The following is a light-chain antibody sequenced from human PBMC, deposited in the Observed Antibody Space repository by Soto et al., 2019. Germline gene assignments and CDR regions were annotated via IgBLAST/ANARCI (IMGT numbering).Light chain of an antibody. CDR2: DDN. CDR1: SSNIGGNS. J-gene: IGLJ1*01. Sequence: QSVLTQPPSVSAAPGQKVTISCSGSSSNIGGNSVSWYQQLPGTAPKLLIYDDNKRPSGIPDRFSGSKSGTSATLGITGFQTGDEADYYCGSYTSSGNYVLGNGTKVT. CDR3: GSYTSSGNYV. V-gene: IGLV1-51*01.